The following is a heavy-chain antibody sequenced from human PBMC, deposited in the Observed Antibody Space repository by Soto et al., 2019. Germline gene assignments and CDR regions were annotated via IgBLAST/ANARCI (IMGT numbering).Heavy chain of an antibody. V-gene: IGHV4-31*03. Sequence: SETLSLTCTVSGASISSGGYYWSWIRQHPGKGLEWIGNIYYSGKTYYNPSLKSRVTISLDTSENQFSLELSSVAAADTSVYYCARGYCNSSSCYRSNWFDPWGQGTLVTVSS. CDR3: ARGYCNSSSCYRSNWFDP. J-gene: IGHJ5*02. D-gene: IGHD2-2*01. CDR2: IYYSGKT. CDR1: GASISSGGYY.